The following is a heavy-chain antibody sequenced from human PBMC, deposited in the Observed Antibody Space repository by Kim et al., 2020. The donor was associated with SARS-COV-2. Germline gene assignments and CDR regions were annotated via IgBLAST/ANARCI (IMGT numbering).Heavy chain of an antibody. CDR1: GGSTNSSFYY. V-gene: IGHV4-39*07. J-gene: IGHJ6*01. CDR3: VGDPREHRNDYY. Sequence: SETLSLTCTVSGGSTNSSFYYWGWLRQPPGKGREGIGNIYDNEDTYYSSSLESRFTITIDTPKNMFSLKVSSVTAADTAAYCCVGDPREHRNDYY. CDR2: IYDNEDT.